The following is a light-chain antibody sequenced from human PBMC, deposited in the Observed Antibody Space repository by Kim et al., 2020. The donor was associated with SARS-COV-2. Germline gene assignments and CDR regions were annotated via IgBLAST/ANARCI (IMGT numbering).Light chain of an antibody. J-gene: IGLJ2*01. V-gene: IGLV3-1*01. Sequence: VSESPGQKASISCSGDDLGDRYVSWYQQKPGQSPVMVIHQDNKRPSGIPERFSGSNSGNTATLTISGTQAMDEADYYCQAWDSSIIFGGGTQLTVL. CDR1: DLGDRY. CDR2: QDN. CDR3: QAWDSSII.